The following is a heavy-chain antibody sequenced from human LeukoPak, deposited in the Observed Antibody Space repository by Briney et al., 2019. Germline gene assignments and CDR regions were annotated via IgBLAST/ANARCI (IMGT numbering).Heavy chain of an antibody. Sequence: SETLSLTCTVSGGSFSSYYGTWIRQPAGKGLEWLGRIYPGVSTNYSPSLKSRLTMSVDTSKNQFSLNLRSMTAADTAVYFCARSAVTRAGVFDYWGRGTLVTVSS. CDR2: IYPGVST. CDR1: GGSFSSYY. J-gene: IGHJ4*02. D-gene: IGHD4-17*01. CDR3: ARSAVTRAGVFDY. V-gene: IGHV4-4*07.